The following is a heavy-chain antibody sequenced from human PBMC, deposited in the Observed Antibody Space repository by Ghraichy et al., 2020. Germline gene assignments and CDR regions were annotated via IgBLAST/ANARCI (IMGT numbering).Heavy chain of an antibody. CDR2: INSDGSST. J-gene: IGHJ5*02. CDR3: ARTAYCTNGVCYRRWFDP. D-gene: IGHD2-8*01. V-gene: IGHV3-74*01. Sequence: GGSLRLSCAASGFTFSSYWMHWVRQAPGKGLVWVSRINSDGSSTSYADSVKGRFTISRDNAKNTLYLQMNSLRAEDTAVYYCARTAYCTNGVCYRRWFDPWGQGTLVTVSS. CDR1: GFTFSSYW.